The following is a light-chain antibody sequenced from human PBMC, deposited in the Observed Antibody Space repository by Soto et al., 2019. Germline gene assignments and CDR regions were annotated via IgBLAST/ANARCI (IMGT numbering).Light chain of an antibody. CDR2: GAS. CDR3: QQYGSSPWT. V-gene: IGKV3-20*01. Sequence: ENVLTQSPGTLSLSPGERATLSCRASQSVASSYLAWYQQRPGKTPRLLIYGASSRATGIPVRFSGSGSGTDFTLTISRLEPGDFAVYYCQQYGSSPWTFGQGTKVEVK. CDR1: QSVASSY. J-gene: IGKJ1*01.